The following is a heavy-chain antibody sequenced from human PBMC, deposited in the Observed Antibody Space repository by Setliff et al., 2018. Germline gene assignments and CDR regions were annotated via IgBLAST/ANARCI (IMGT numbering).Heavy chain of an antibody. Sequence: PSETLSLTCSVSSDSMRNYYWIWIRQPAGEGLEWIGRIYTSGSTNYNPSLKRRVTISLEMSKNQYSLTLSSVTAADTAVYYCARARPATIAGVVPGVADFGIDGCGQGTTVIVS. CDR2: IYTSGST. V-gene: IGHV4-4*07. CDR1: SDSMRNYY. D-gene: IGHD2-2*01. CDR3: ARARPATIAGVVPGVADFGIDG. J-gene: IGHJ6*02.